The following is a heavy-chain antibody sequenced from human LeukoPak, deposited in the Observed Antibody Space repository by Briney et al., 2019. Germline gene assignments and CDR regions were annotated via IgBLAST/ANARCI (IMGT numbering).Heavy chain of an antibody. CDR2: ITSSSSYI. D-gene: IGHD1-26*01. V-gene: IGHV3-21*01. Sequence: PGGSLRLSCAASGFTFSSYSMNWVRQAPGKGLEWVSSITSSSSYIYYADSVKGRFTISRDNAKNSLHLQMNSLRAEDTAVYYCAPSTYSGSPPFDYWGQGTLVTVSS. CDR1: GFTFSSYS. CDR3: APSTYSGSPPFDY. J-gene: IGHJ4*02.